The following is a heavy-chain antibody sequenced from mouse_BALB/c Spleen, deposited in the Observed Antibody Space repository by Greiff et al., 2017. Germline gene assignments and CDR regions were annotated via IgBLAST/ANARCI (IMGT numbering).Heavy chain of an antibody. CDR1: GFSLSRYS. D-gene: IGHD2-4*01. CDR3: ARKAYYDYDGTSWFAY. J-gene: IGHJ3*01. CDR2: IWGGGST. V-gene: IGHV2-6-4*01. Sequence: VMLVESGPGLVAPSQSLSITCTVSGFSLSRYSVHWVRQPPGKGLEWLGMIWGGGSTDYNSALKSRLSISKDNSKSQVFLKMNSLQTDDTAMYYCARKAYYDYDGTSWFAYWGQGTLVTVSA.